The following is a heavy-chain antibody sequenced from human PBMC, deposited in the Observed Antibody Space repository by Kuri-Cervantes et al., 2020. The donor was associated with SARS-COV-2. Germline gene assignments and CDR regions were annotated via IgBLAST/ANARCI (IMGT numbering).Heavy chain of an antibody. Sequence: GESLKISCAASGFTFTDHAMHWVRQAPGKGLQWVALISYDGTKEFYAGSVKGRFTISRDNSKSTLYLQMNTLRTEDTAVYYCARDRGTYYWGELSSWGQGTLVTVSS. V-gene: IGHV3-30-3*01. CDR1: GFTFTDHA. D-gene: IGHD2/OR15-2a*01. CDR2: ISYDGTKE. J-gene: IGHJ5*02. CDR3: ARDRGTYYWGELSS.